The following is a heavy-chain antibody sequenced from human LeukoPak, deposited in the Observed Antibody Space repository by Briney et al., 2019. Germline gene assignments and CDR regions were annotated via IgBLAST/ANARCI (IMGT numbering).Heavy chain of an antibody. J-gene: IGHJ4*02. CDR2: ISSNGGST. D-gene: IGHD6-13*01. Sequence: QAGGSLRLSCAASGFTFSSYAMHWVRQAPGKGLEYVSAISSNGGSTYYADSVKGRFTISRDNSKNTLYLQMGSLRAEDMAVYYCARGSSSSWDAATLDYWGQGTLVTVSS. CDR3: ARGSSSSWDAATLDY. V-gene: IGHV3-64*02. CDR1: GFTFSSYA.